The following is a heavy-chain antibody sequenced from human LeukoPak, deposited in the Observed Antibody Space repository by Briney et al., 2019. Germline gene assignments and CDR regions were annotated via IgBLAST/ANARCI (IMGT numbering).Heavy chain of an antibody. CDR2: IYTSGST. CDR3: ARDLSCSATSCFDD. V-gene: IGHV4-4*07. D-gene: IGHD2-2*01. J-gene: IGHJ4*02. CDR1: GGSISSYY. Sequence: KPSETLSLTCTVSGGSISSYYWSWIRQPAGKGLEWIGRIYTSGSTNYNPSLKSRVTMSVDTSKNQFSLKLSSVTAADTAVYFCARDLSCSATSCFDDWGQGTLVTVSS.